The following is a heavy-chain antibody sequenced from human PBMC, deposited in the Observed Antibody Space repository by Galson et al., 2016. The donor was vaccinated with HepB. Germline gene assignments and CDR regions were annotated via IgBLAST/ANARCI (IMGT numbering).Heavy chain of an antibody. CDR3: AKGGDNWNFFDS. J-gene: IGHJ4*02. D-gene: IGHD1-7*01. V-gene: IGHV3-30*18. CDR1: GFTFRSYG. CDR2: ISYDGSNN. Sequence: SLRLSCAASGFTFRSYGIHWVRQAPGKGLEWVALISYDGSNNYYADSVKGRFSISRDNSRNTLYLQMNSLGPEDTAVYYCAKGGDNWNFFDSCGQGTLVTVSS.